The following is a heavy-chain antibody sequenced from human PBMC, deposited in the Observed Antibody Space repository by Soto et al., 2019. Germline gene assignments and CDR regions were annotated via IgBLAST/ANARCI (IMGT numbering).Heavy chain of an antibody. CDR1: GYTLTELS. V-gene: IGHV1-24*01. J-gene: IGHJ4*02. D-gene: IGHD2-21*02. Sequence: ASVKVSCKVSGYTLTELSMHWVRQAPGKGLEWMGGFDPEDGETIYAQKFQGRVTMTEDTSTDTAYMELSSLRSEDTAVYYCATAMGSQVTPNLDDWAQGTLVTVSS. CDR2: FDPEDGET. CDR3: ATAMGSQVTPNLDD.